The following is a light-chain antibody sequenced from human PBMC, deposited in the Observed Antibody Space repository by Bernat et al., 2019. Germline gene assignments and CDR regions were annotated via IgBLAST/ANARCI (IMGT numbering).Light chain of an antibody. CDR2: DVT. CDR3: NSYTSSRTQGV. Sequence: QSALTHPASVSGSPGQSITISCTGTSSDVGSYNYVSWYQHHPGKAPKLMIYDVTNRPSGVSNRFSGSKSGNTASLTISGLQAEDEADYYCNSYTSSRTQGVFGGGTKLTVL. V-gene: IGLV2-14*01. CDR1: SSDVGSYNY. J-gene: IGLJ3*02.